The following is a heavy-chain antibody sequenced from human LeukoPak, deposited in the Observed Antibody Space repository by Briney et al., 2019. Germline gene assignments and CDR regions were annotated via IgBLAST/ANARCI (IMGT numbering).Heavy chain of an antibody. CDR1: GGTFSSLT. V-gene: IGHV1-69*13. D-gene: IGHD2-2*01. J-gene: IGHJ4*02. CDR3: ADLVYCSSSSCYEPFNQT. Sequence: SVTDSRKSSGGTFSSLTINWVRQAPGQGLEWMGGIIPIFGRANYAQKFQGRVTITADDSTSTAYMELSSLRSEDTAVYYCADLVYCSSSSCYEPFNQTWGQGTLVTVSS. CDR2: IIPIFGRA.